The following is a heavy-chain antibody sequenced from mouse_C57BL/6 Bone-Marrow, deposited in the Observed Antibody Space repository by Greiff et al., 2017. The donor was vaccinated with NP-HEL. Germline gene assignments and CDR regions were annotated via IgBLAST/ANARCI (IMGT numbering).Heavy chain of an antibody. CDR1: GYTFTSYW. CDR2: INPSNGGT. J-gene: IGHJ3*01. V-gene: IGHV1-53*01. CDR3: ARDGVYYGNLAWFAY. Sequence: QVQLQQPGTELVKPGASVKLSCKASGYTFTSYWMHWVKQRPGQGLEWIGNINPSNGGTNYNEKFKSKATLTVDKSSSTAYMQLSSLTSEDSAVYYCARDGVYYGNLAWFAYWGQGTLVTVSA. D-gene: IGHD2-1*01.